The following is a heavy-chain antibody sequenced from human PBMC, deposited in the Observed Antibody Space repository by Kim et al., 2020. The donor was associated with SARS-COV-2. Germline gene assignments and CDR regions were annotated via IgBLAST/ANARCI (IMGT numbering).Heavy chain of an antibody. CDR3: ARRTAGTSIIYCAMDV. D-gene: IGHD3-10*01. J-gene: IGHJ6*02. V-gene: IGHV3-7*04. Sequence: VSVKGRFTISRDNAKNSLYLQMNTLRAEDTAVYYCARRTAGTSIIYCAMDVWGQGTTVTVSS.